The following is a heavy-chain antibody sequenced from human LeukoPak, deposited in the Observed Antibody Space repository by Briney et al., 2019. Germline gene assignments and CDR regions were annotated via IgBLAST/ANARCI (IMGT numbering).Heavy chain of an antibody. CDR2: VYTSGST. J-gene: IGHJ4*02. CDR3: AGVANYRSGERLDY. D-gene: IGHD4/OR15-4a*01. CDR1: SGSISNYY. V-gene: IGHV4-4*07. Sequence: SETLSLTCTVSSGSISNYYWSWIRQPAGKGLEWIGRVYTSGSTNYNPSLKSRVTMSVGTSKNQFYLNLRSVTAADTAVYYCAGVANYRSGERLDYWGQGTLVTVSS.